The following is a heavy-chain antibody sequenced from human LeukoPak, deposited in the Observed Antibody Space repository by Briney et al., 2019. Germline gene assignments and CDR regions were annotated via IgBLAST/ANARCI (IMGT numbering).Heavy chain of an antibody. CDR3: AREHYYCSGSPPDY. Sequence: GGSLRLSCAASGFTFSSYSMNWVRQAPGKGLEWVSYISSSSSTIYYADSVKGRFTISRDNAKNSLYLQMNSLRAEDTAVYYCAREHYYCSGSPPDYWGQGTLVTVSS. CDR1: GFTFSSYS. J-gene: IGHJ4*02. CDR2: ISSSSSTI. D-gene: IGHD3-10*01. V-gene: IGHV3-48*01.